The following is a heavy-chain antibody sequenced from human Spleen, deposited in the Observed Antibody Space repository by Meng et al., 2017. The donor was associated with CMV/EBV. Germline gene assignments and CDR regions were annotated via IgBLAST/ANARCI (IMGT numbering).Heavy chain of an antibody. CDR1: FSSYW. Sequence: FSSYWMHWVRQAPGKGLVWVSRINSDGSSTSYADSVKGRFTISRDNAKNTLYLQMNSLRAEDTAVYYCAREDGYCSSTSCYTGWGYDYWGQGTLVTVSS. J-gene: IGHJ4*02. V-gene: IGHV3-74*01. D-gene: IGHD2-2*02. CDR2: INSDGSST. CDR3: AREDGYCSSTSCYTGWGYDY.